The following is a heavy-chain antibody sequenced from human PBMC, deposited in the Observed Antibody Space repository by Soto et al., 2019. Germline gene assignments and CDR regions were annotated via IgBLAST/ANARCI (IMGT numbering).Heavy chain of an antibody. J-gene: IGHJ4*02. D-gene: IGHD1-1*01. V-gene: IGHV3-23*01. CDR2: ITISGGTT. Sequence: EVQLLESGGGLVQPGGSLRLSCVASGFTFSTSVLGWVRQAPGKGLEWVSSITISGGTTYYADSVKGRFTISRDNYQDTLYLQMNSLRAEDTAVYYCAKDKPTTTCFDFWGQGTLVTVSS. CDR1: GFTFSTSV. CDR3: AKDKPTTTCFDF.